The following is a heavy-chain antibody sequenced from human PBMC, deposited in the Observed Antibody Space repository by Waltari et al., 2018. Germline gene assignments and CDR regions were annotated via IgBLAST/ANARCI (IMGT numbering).Heavy chain of an antibody. D-gene: IGHD2-2*01. V-gene: IGHV1-2*02. J-gene: IGHJ6*02. CDR3: ARGSRYCTSTTCPSSAFDV. CDR2: ISPNSGDT. Sequence: IHWVRQAPGQGLEWMGWISPNSGDTKFAQRFQGRVTMTRDTSISTAYMELSRLTSDDTAVYYCARGSRYCTSTTCPSSAFDVWGQGTTVTVSS.